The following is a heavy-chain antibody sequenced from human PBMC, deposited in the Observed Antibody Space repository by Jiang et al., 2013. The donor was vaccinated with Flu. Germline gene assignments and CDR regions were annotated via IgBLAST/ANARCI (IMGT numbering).Heavy chain of an antibody. Sequence: VLLKPSETLSLTCTVSGGSVSSDNYYWSWLRQPPGKGLEWIGYIYYSGSTNYNPSLKSRVAISLDASKNQFSLKLSFATAADTAVYYCARDGHDPGGATTYYYNYMDVWGKGTTVTVSS. V-gene: IGHV4-61*01. J-gene: IGHJ6*03. CDR3: ARDGHDPGGATTYYYNYMDV. CDR2: IYYSGST. D-gene: IGHD1-26*01. CDR1: GGSVSSDNYY.